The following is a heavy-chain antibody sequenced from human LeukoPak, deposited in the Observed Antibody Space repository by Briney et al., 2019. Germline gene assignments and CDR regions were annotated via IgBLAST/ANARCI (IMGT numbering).Heavy chain of an antibody. D-gene: IGHD3-22*01. CDR3: ARPHLDGYYYYFDY. Sequence: AGGSLRLSCAASGFTFRTHAISWVRQAPGKGLEWVSAISGRGDNTYYSDSVKGRFTISRDTSRNTLYLQMSSLRAEDTAIYYCARPHLDGYYYYFDYWGQGTLVTVSS. CDR1: GFTFRTHA. V-gene: IGHV3-23*01. J-gene: IGHJ4*02. CDR2: ISGRGDNT.